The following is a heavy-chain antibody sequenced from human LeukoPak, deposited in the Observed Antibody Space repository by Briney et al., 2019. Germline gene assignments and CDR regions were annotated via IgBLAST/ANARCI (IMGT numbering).Heavy chain of an antibody. Sequence: GGSPRLSCAASGFTFSSSAMSWVRQAPGKGLEWVSAISNNGGYTYYADSVQGRFTISRDNSKSTLCLQMNSLKAEDTAVYYCAKQLGYCSDGSCYFPYWGQGTLVTVSS. D-gene: IGHD2-15*01. CDR3: AKQLGYCSDGSCYFPY. J-gene: IGHJ4*02. CDR1: GFTFSSSA. V-gene: IGHV3-23*01. CDR2: ISNNGGYT.